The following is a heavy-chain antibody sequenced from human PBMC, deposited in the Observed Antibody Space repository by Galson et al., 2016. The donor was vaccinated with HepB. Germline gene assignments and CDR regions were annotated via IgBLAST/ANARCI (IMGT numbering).Heavy chain of an antibody. CDR3: ARDREHFDSSLHSLGD. CDR2: IWYEGTNK. J-gene: IGHJ4*02. V-gene: IGHV3-33*08. D-gene: IGHD3-22*01. CDR1: GFTFSDYG. Sequence: SLRLSCAASGFTFSDYGMHWVRQAPGKGLEWVAVIWYEGTNKYYAESVKGRFVISRDNSKSTLYLQMDSLRAEDTALYYCARDREHFDSSLHSLGDWGQGTLVTVSS.